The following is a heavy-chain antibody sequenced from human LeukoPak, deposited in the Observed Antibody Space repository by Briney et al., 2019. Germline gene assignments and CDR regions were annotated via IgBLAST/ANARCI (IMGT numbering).Heavy chain of an antibody. J-gene: IGHJ6*02. D-gene: IGHD4-17*01. CDR3: ASPTGDYGYYYYGMDV. CDR2: ISYDGSNK. V-gene: IGHV3-30-3*01. Sequence: GRSLRLSCAASGFTFSSYAMHWVRQAPGKGLEWVAVISYDGSNKYYADSVKGRFTISRDNSKSTLYLQMNSLRAEDTAVYYCASPTGDYGYYYYGMDVWGQGTTVTVSS. CDR1: GFTFSSYA.